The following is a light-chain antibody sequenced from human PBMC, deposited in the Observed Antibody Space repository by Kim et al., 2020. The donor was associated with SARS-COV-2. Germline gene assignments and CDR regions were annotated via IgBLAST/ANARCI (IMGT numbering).Light chain of an antibody. CDR3: HQYGRSPRP. V-gene: IGKV3-20*01. Sequence: EIVLTQSPGTLSLSPGERATLSCRASQSVSSSYLAWYQQKPGQAPRLLIYGASSRATGIPDRFSVSGSGTDFTLTISRLEPEDFAVYYCHQYGRSPRPFGQWTKVEI. CDR1: QSVSSSY. CDR2: GAS. J-gene: IGKJ1*01.